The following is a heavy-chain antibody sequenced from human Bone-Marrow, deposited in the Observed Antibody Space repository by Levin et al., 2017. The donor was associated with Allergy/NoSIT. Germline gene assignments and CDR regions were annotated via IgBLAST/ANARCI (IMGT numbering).Heavy chain of an antibody. J-gene: IGHJ3*01. D-gene: IGHD3-16*01. V-gene: IGHV3-30*04. Sequence: GESLKISCAASGFTFSSYAMHWVRQAPGEGLEWVAVILHDENKKYYADSVKGRFTISRDNSKDTVYLQMNGLRPDDTAMFYCARDRGSDAFDVWGLGTFVTVSS. CDR2: ILHDENKK. CDR1: GFTFSSYA. CDR3: ARDRGSDAFDV.